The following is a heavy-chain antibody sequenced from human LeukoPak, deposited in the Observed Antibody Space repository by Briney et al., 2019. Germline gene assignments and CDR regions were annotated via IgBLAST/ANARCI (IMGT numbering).Heavy chain of an antibody. D-gene: IGHD4-17*01. V-gene: IGHV1-18*01. J-gene: IGHJ6*03. CDR2: ISAYNGNT. CDR3: ARSGHGDYWGYYYYMGV. Sequence: ASVKVSCKASGYTFTSYGISWVRQAPGQGLEWMGWISAYNGNTNYAQKLQGRVTMTTDTSTSTAYMELRSLRSDDTAVYYCARSGHGDYWGYYYYMGVWGKGTTVTVSS. CDR1: GYTFTSYG.